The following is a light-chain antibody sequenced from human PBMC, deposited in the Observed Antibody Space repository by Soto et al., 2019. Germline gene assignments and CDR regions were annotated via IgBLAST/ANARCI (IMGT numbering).Light chain of an antibody. J-gene: IGKJ2*01. CDR1: QSISSW. Sequence: DIQMTQSPSTLSASVGDRVTITCRASQSISSWLAWYQQKPGKAPKLLIYDASSLESGVPSRFSGSGSGTEFTLTISSLQPDDFETSYCQQYNSYPYTFGQGTKVDIK. CDR3: QQYNSYPYT. V-gene: IGKV1-5*01. CDR2: DAS.